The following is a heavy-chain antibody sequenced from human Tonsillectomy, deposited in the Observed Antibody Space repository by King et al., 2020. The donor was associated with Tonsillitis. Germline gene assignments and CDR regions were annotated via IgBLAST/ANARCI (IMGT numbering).Heavy chain of an antibody. CDR1: GFIFDDYA. CDR3: AKDPSLDYYMDV. CDR2: ISGGGGTT. V-gene: IGHV3-43*02. Sequence: VQLVESGGGVVQPGGSLRLSCAASGFIFDDYAMHCARHAPGKGVEWVSLISGGGGTTYYADYVKGRFTISRDKSNNSLYLQRNSLRTEYTALYYCAKDPSLDYYMDVWGKGTTVTVSS. J-gene: IGHJ6*03.